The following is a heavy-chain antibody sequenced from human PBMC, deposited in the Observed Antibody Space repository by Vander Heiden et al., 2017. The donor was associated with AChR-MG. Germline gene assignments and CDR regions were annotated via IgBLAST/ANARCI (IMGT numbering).Heavy chain of an antibody. Sequence: QVQLVESGGGVVQPGRSLRRSCAASGFTFSSYAMHWVRQAPGKGLEWVAVISYDGSNKYYADSVKGRFTISRDNSKNTLYLQMNSLRAEDTAVYYCARDEAVAAAGGGWGQGTLVTVSS. J-gene: IGHJ4*02. CDR1: GFTFSSYA. CDR2: ISYDGSNK. V-gene: IGHV3-30-3*01. D-gene: IGHD6-13*01. CDR3: ARDEAVAAAGGG.